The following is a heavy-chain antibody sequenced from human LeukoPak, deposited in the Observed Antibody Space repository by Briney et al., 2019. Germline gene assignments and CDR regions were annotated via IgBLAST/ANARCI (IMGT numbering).Heavy chain of an antibody. J-gene: IGHJ3*02. D-gene: IGHD4-17*01. Sequence: ASVKVSCKASGYTFTSYDINWVRQATGQGLEWMGWMNPNSGNTGYAQKFQGRVTMTRNTSISTAYMELSSLRSEDTAVYYCARVTTVTQDASDIWGQGTMVTVSS. CDR1: GYTFTSYD. V-gene: IGHV1-8*01. CDR2: MNPNSGNT. CDR3: ARVTTVTQDASDI.